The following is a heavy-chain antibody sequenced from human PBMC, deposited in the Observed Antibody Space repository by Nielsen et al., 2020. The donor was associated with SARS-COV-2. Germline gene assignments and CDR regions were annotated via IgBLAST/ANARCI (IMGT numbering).Heavy chain of an antibody. Sequence: GESLKISCAASGFTFSSYDRHWVRQATGKGLEWVSAIGTAGDTYYPGSVKGRFTISRENAKNSLYLQMNSLRAGDTAVYYCARVPPVVRYFERGWYFDLWGRCTLVTVSS. CDR1: GFTFSSYD. CDR2: IGTAGDT. V-gene: IGHV3-13*04. J-gene: IGHJ2*01. D-gene: IGHD3-9*01. CDR3: ARVPPVVRYFERGWYFDL.